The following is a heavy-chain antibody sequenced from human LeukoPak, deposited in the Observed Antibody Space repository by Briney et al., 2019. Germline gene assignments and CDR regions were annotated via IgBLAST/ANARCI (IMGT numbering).Heavy chain of an antibody. CDR1: GGSISSYY. J-gene: IGHJ4*02. CDR2: IYYIGST. Sequence: SETLSLTCTVSGGSISSYYWSWIRQPPGKGLEWIGYIYYIGSTNYNPSLKSRVTISVDTSKNQFSLKLSSVTAADTAVYYCARGIRGIGTYYFDYWGQGTLVTVSS. V-gene: IGHV4-59*01. CDR3: ARGIRGIGTYYFDY. D-gene: IGHD1-14*01.